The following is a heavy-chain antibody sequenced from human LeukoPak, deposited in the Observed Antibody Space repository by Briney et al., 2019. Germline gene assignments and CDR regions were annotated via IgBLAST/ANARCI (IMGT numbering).Heavy chain of an antibody. V-gene: IGHV3-66*01. D-gene: IGHD1-26*01. Sequence: PGGSLRLSCAASEFSVGSNYMTWVRQAPGKGLEWVSLIYSGGSTYYADSVKGRFTISRDNSKNTLYLQMNSLRAEDTAVYYCARYSGTFSNSYFDCWGQGTLVTVSS. CDR1: EFSVGSNY. J-gene: IGHJ4*02. CDR2: IYSGGST. CDR3: ARYSGTFSNSYFDC.